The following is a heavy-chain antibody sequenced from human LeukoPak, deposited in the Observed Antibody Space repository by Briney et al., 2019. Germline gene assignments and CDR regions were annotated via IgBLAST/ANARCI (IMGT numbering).Heavy chain of an antibody. CDR2: INPNSGGT. D-gene: IGHD2-2*02. Sequence: ASVKVSCKASGYTFTGYYMHWVRQAPGQGLEWMGWINPNSGGTNYAQKFQGRVTMTRDTSISTAYMELSRLGSDDTAVYYCARAGLTDIVVVPAAIPGDYWSQGTLVTVSS. J-gene: IGHJ4*02. CDR1: GYTFTGYY. V-gene: IGHV1-2*02. CDR3: ARAGLTDIVVVPAAIPGDY.